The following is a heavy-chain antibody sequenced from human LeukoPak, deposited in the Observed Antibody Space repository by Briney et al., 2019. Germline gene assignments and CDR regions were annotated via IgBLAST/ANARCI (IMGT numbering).Heavy chain of an antibody. CDR3: AKDILAAGLFFDY. CDR1: GFTFSSYG. Sequence: GGSLRLSCAASGFTFSSYGMHWVRQAPGKGLEWVAFIRYDGSNKYYADSVKGRFTISRDNAKNSLYLQMNTLRAEDTAVYYCAKDILAAGLFFDYWGQGTLVTVSS. V-gene: IGHV3-30*02. D-gene: IGHD6-13*01. CDR2: IRYDGSNK. J-gene: IGHJ4*02.